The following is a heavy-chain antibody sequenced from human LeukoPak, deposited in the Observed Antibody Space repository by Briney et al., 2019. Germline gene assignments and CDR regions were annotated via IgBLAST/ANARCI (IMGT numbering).Heavy chain of an antibody. CDR2: ISGSGGST. D-gene: IGHD3-22*01. V-gene: IGHV3-23*01. CDR3: AKGHYYDSSGYLIDY. Sequence: VGSLRLSCVASGFTFSSYAMSCVRPAPGKGREWVSAISGSGGSTYYADSVKGRFTISRDNSKNTLYLQMNSLRAEDTAVYYCAKGHYYDSSGYLIDYWGQGTLVTVSS. CDR1: GFTFSSYA. J-gene: IGHJ4*02.